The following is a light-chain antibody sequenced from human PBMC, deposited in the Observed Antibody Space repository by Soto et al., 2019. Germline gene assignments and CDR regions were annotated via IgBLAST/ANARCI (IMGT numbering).Light chain of an antibody. V-gene: IGKV3-20*01. CDR2: DAS. J-gene: IGKJ1*01. Sequence: EIVLTQSPCTLSLSPRERFTLSCRASQSISGSLLAWYQQKPGQAPRLLIYDASSRATGITDRFSGSGSGTDFTLTISRLEPEDFAVYYCQQYGSSRTWTFGQGTKVDIK. CDR3: QQYGSSRTWT. CDR1: QSISGSL.